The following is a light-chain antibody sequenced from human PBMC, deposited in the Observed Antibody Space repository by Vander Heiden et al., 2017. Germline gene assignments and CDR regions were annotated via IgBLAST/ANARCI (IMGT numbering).Light chain of an antibody. Sequence: PGQSITISFTGTSSDIDTYNYVSWYQQHPGKAPKLMIYEVSYRPSGVSHRFSGSKSGNTATLTISGLQAEDEADYYCSSYTSGSTDYVFGTGTKVTVL. J-gene: IGLJ1*01. CDR2: EVS. CDR3: SSYTSGSTDYV. V-gene: IGLV2-14*01. CDR1: SSDIDTYNY.